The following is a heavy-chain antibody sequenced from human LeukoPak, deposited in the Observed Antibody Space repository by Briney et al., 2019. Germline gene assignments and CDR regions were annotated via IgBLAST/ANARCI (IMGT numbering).Heavy chain of an antibody. CDR3: ARRGGAKTYYYGSGSSVDYYYYMDV. CDR1: GYTFTSYG. J-gene: IGHJ6*03. D-gene: IGHD3-10*01. CDR2: ISAYNGNR. V-gene: IGHV1-18*01. Sequence: ASVKVSWKASGYTFTSYGISWVRQDSGQGLEWMGWISAYNGNRNYAQELQGRVTMTTDTSTSSAYMELRSLRCDDTAVYYCARRGGAKTYYYGSGSSVDYYYYMDVWGKGTTVTVSS.